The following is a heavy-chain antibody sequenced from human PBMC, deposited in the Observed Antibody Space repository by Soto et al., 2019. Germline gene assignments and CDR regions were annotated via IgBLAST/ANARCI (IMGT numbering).Heavy chain of an antibody. Sequence: EVQLLESGGDLVRPGTSLRLSCTASGFMFEKYTINWVRQAPGKGLEWVAGIYGSAATTFYADSVKGRFTIYRDNSRSTAFPQMDNLGVEDTAVYYCAKDRDPDSFWDIDWWGQGTRVTVSS. CDR3: AKDRDPDSFWDIDW. V-gene: IGHV3-23*05. CDR1: GFMFEKYT. CDR2: IYGSAATT. D-gene: IGHD1-26*01. J-gene: IGHJ4*02.